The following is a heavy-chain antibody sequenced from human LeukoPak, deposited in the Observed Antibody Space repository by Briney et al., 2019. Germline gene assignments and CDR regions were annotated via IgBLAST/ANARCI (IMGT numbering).Heavy chain of an antibody. CDR1: GYTFTTYY. CDR2: IDPSGGGT. D-gene: IGHD2-2*01. J-gene: IGHJ4*02. Sequence: ASVKVSCKASGYTFTTYYMHWVRQAPGQGLEWMGIIDPSGGGTNYAQKFQDRVTMTRDTSTSTVYMELSSLRSDDTAVYYCARVYCSSNNCYPFFDYWGQGTLVTVSS. CDR3: ARVYCSSNNCYPFFDY. V-gene: IGHV1-46*01.